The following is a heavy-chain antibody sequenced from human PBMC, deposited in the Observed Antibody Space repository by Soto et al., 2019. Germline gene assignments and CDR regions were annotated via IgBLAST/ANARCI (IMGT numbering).Heavy chain of an antibody. CDR1: GFAFSGHA. J-gene: IGHJ4*02. V-gene: IGHV3-33*01. CDR2: IYPDGRYE. D-gene: IGHD1-1*01. CDR3: ARDLGLGYNSTFDY. Sequence: QVQLVESGGGVVQPGRSLRLSCAASGFAFSGHAMHGVRQAPGKGLEWVALIYPDGRYESYADSVKGRFTISRDNSKNTLSLQMNGLRVEDSAVYYCARDLGLGYNSTFDYWGQGTLVTVS.